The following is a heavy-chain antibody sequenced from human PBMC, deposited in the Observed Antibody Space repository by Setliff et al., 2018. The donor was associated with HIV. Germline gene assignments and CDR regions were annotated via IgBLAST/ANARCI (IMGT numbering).Heavy chain of an antibody. V-gene: IGHV7-4-1*02. J-gene: IGHJ4*02. CDR1: GYTFTTYG. Sequence: ASVKVSCKASGYTFTTYGMNWVRQAPGQGLEWMGWINTNTGNPTYAQDFTGRFVFSLDTSVSTAYLQISSLKAEDTAVYYCARAGTDTYYYDSSGYCYFDYWGQGTLVTSPQ. D-gene: IGHD3-22*01. CDR2: INTNTGNP. CDR3: ARAGTDTYYYDSSGYCYFDY.